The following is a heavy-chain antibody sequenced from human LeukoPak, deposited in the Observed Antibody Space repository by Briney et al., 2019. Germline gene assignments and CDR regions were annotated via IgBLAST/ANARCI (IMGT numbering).Heavy chain of an antibody. J-gene: IGHJ6*02. V-gene: IGHV3-30*19. Sequence: GRSLRLSCAASGFTFSSYGMPWVRQAPGRGPESVSLIRSDGGETYYAESVKGRFTISRDNSKNTFYLQMNSLRPEDTAVYYCAKANRDEKLHYYGVDVWGQGTTVIVSS. CDR1: GFTFSSYG. CDR2: IRSDGGET. D-gene: IGHD2-15*01. CDR3: AKANRDEKLHYYGVDV.